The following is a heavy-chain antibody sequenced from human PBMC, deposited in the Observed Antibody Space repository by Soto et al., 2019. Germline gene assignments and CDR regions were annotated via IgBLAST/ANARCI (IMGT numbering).Heavy chain of an antibody. CDR3: TTRECRGGSCFEDY. Sequence: QLQLQESGPGLVKPSETLSLTCTVSGGSISNYNSYWGWIRQPPGKGLEWIGSIYYSGSTNYNPSLKTRVTISADTSKNQFSLKLTSVAAADTAVYYCTTRECRGGSCFEDYWGQGTLVTVSS. CDR1: GGSISNYNSY. J-gene: IGHJ4*02. D-gene: IGHD2-15*01. CDR2: IYYSGST. V-gene: IGHV4-39*01.